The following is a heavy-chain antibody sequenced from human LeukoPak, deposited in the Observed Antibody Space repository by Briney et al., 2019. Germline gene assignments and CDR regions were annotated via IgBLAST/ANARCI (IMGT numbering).Heavy chain of an antibody. CDR2: VTSSGGST. V-gene: IGHV3-23*01. D-gene: IGHD2-21*02. Sequence: PGGSLRLSCAASGFTFSSYVMSGGRPAPGRGVGWVSGVTSSGGSTYSADAVKCRCTISRDKSKTTLYLQMNSLRAEDTAVYYCAKKSVAAIPPIYWGQGTLVTVSS. CDR1: GFTFSSYV. J-gene: IGHJ4*02. CDR3: AKKSVAAIPPIY.